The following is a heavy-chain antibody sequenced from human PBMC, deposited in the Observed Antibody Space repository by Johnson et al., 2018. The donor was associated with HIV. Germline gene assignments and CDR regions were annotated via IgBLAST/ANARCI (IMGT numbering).Heavy chain of an antibody. CDR2: IKRKIEGETT. V-gene: IGHV3-15*01. D-gene: IGHD3-16*02. J-gene: IGHJ3*02. CDR3: TTAIVIDAFDI. CDR1: GFTFSNVW. Sequence: EVRLVESGGGLVQPGGSLRLSCAASGFTFSNVWMTWVRQAPGKGLEWVGRIKRKIEGETTDYAAPVKGRFTISRDDSKNTLYLQMNSLTTEDTAVYYCTTAIVIDAFDIWGQGTMVTVSS.